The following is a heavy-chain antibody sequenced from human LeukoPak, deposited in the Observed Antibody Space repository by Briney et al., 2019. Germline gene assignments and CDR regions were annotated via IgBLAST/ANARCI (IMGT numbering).Heavy chain of an antibody. Sequence: KPSQTLSLTCTISGDSISSYSSSWIRQRPSPGRGWDWYVNTKLSVNYKPSLKSLVAISEDTSKNQFSLKLTPVTAADTAVYYCPRSGYCSGGRCYGRRRFEYWGQRVLGSGSS. CDR1: GDSISSYS. D-gene: IGHD2-15*01. J-gene: IGHJ4*03. CDR2: VNTKLSV. V-gene: IGHV4-4*08. CDR3: PRSGYCSGGRCYGRRRFEY.